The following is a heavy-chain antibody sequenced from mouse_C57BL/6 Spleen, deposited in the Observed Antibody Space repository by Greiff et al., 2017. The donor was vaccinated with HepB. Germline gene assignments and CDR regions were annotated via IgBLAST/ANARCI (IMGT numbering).Heavy chain of an antibody. D-gene: IGHD1-1*01. Sequence: EVQVVESEGGLVQPGSSMKLSCTASGFTFSDYYMAWVRQVPEKGLEWVANINYDGSSTYYLDSLKSRFIISRDNAKNILYLQMSSLKSEDTATYYCARGGYGSSYFDVWGTGTTVTVSS. J-gene: IGHJ1*03. CDR3: ARGGYGSSYFDV. CDR2: INYDGSST. CDR1: GFTFSDYY. V-gene: IGHV5-16*01.